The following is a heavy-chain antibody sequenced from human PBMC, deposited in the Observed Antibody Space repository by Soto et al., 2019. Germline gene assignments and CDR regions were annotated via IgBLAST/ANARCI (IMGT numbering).Heavy chain of an antibody. CDR3: TTDWAPYDNSGPYPLH. Sequence: RGSLRLSCAASAFTFNDAWMIFFRQTPWKWLEWVGRIKSQTDGGTTDYAAPVKGRFTISRDDSKNTLYLQLNSLKTEDTAVYYCTTDWAPYDNSGPYPLHWGQGTLVTVSS. V-gene: IGHV3-15*01. D-gene: IGHD3-22*01. J-gene: IGHJ4*02. CDR1: AFTFNDAW. CDR2: IKSQTDGGTT.